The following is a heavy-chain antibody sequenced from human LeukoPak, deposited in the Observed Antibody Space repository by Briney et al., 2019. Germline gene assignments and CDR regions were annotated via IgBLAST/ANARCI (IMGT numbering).Heavy chain of an antibody. Sequence: SETLSLTCAVYGGSFSGYYWSWIRQPPGKGLEWIGEINHSGSTNYNPSPTSRVTISVDTYKTQFSPKLTSGTPGDSAIYYCARQEYVRVIGPRGVNITPPSFDPWGPGTLVTVSS. CDR2: INHSGST. V-gene: IGHV4-34*01. D-gene: IGHD3-10*01. CDR3: ARQEYVRVIGPRGVNITPPSFDP. CDR1: GGSFSGYY. J-gene: IGHJ5*02.